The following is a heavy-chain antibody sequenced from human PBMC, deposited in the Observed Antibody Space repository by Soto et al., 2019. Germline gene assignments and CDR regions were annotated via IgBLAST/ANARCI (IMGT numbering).Heavy chain of an antibody. CDR2: MYYSGTT. D-gene: IGHD4-4*01. V-gene: IGHV4-31*03. Sequence: QVQLQESGPGLVKPSQTLSLTCTVSAGSISSGTYYWKWIRQHPGKGLEWIGYMYYSGTTYYNPSLQSRLTISGDTSKNQFSLKLSSVTVADTAVYYCARGNDFRTGWFDPWGQGIMVTVSS. CDR3: ARGNDFRTGWFDP. J-gene: IGHJ5*02. CDR1: AGSISSGTYY.